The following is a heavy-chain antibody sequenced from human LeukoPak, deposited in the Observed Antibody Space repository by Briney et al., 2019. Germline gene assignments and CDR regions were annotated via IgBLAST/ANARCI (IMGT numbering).Heavy chain of an antibody. CDR3: ARDRGIAEADSFDP. Sequence: ASVKVSCKASGGTFSSYAISWVRQAPGQGLEWMGIINPGGGNTNYAQKFQGRVTLTRDTSTSTAYMELRSLRSDDTAVYYCARDRGIAEADSFDPWGQGTLVTVSS. CDR1: GGTFSSYA. D-gene: IGHD6-13*01. CDR2: INPGGGNT. J-gene: IGHJ5*02. V-gene: IGHV1-46*01.